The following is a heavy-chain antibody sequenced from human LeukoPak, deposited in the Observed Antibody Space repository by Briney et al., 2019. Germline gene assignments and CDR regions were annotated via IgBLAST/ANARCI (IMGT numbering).Heavy chain of an antibody. CDR1: GYTFSGYY. CDR2: INPNSGGT. V-gene: IGHV1-2*02. CDR3: ARGGFDDGDYVQYFDY. D-gene: IGHD4-17*01. J-gene: IGHJ4*02. Sequence: ASVKVSCKASGYTFSGYYMHWVRQAPGQGLEFMGWINPNSGGTNYAQKFQGRVTMTRDTSISTAYMELSRLRSDDTAVYYCARGGFDDGDYVQYFDYWGQGTLVTVSS.